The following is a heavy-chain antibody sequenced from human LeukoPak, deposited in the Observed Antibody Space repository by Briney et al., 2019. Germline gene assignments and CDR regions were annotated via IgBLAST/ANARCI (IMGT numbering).Heavy chain of an antibody. CDR1: GGSISSCDYY. CDR2: IHYSGST. J-gene: IGHJ5*02. Sequence: SETLSVTCTVSGGSISSCDYYWSWIRQPPGKGLEWLGYIHYSGSTYYNPSLRSRVTMSVDTSKNQFSLKLSSVTAADTAVYYCARYGSGSCRFDPWGQGTLVTASS. CDR3: ARYGSGSCRFDP. V-gene: IGHV4-30-4*01. D-gene: IGHD3-10*01.